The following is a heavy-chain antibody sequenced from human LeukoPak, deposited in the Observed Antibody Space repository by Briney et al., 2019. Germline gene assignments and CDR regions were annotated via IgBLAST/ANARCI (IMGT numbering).Heavy chain of an antibody. Sequence: GGSLRLSCAASGFPFSAYEMNWVRQAPGKGLEWVSYISVSGDTIYYADSVKGRFAISRDSAKKSLYLQMKSLRAEDTAVYYCARGTLYYGSVSYDYWGQGTLVAVSS. V-gene: IGHV3-48*03. CDR2: ISVSGDTI. CDR3: ARGTLYYGSVSYDY. CDR1: GFPFSAYE. J-gene: IGHJ4*02. D-gene: IGHD3-10*01.